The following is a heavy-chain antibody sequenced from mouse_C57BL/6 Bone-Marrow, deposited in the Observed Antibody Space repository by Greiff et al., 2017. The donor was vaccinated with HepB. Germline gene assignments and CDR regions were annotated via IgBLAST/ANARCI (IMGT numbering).Heavy chain of an antibody. CDR1: GYTFTSYW. CDR3: ARWGITTVVAKDWYFDV. Sequence: QVQLQQPGAELVKPGASVKLSCKASGYTFTSYWMHWVKQRPGRGLEWIGRIDPNRGGTKYNEKFKSKATLTVDKPSSTAYMQLSSLTSEDSAVYYCARWGITTVVAKDWYFDVWGTGTTVTVSS. D-gene: IGHD1-1*01. V-gene: IGHV1-72*01. J-gene: IGHJ1*03. CDR2: IDPNRGGT.